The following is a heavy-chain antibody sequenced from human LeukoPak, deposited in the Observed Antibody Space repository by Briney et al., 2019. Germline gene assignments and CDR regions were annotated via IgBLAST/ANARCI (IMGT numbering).Heavy chain of an antibody. D-gene: IGHD2-21*02. CDR1: GFTFSSSE. Sequence: PGGSLRLSCAASGFTFSSSEMNWVRQAPGKGLEWISYISGSRGTIYYADSVKGRFTISRDNANNSLYLQMNSLRVEDTAFYYCAREGTAWSFDYWGQGTLVTVSS. V-gene: IGHV3-48*03. J-gene: IGHJ4*02. CDR2: ISGSRGTI. CDR3: AREGTAWSFDY.